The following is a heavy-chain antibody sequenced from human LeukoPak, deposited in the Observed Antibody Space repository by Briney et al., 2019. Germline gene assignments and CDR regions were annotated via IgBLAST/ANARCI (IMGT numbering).Heavy chain of an antibody. J-gene: IGHJ6*03. CDR3: ARYYDFWSGYYFRPGDYYYMDV. V-gene: IGHV4-34*01. CDR1: GGSFSGYY. Sequence: SETLSLTCAVYGGSFSGYYWSWIRQPPGKGLEWIGEINHSGSTNYNPSLKSRVTISVDTSKNQFSLKLSSVTAADTAVYYCARYYDFWSGYYFRPGDYYYMDVWGKGTTVTVSS. CDR2: INHSGST. D-gene: IGHD3-3*01.